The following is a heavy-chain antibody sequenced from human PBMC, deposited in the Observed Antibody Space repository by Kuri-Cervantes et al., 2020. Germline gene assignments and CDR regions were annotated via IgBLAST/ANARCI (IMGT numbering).Heavy chain of an antibody. CDR1: GGSVSSSSYY. V-gene: IGHV4-61*01. D-gene: IGHD2-15*01. CDR2: IYYSGST. Sequence: SETLSLTCTVSGGSVSSSSYYWSWIRQPPGKGLEWIGYIYYSGSTNYNPSLKSRVTISVDTSENQLSLKLRSVTAADTAVYYCARAGGGGVDYWGQGTLVTVSS. CDR3: ARAGGGGVDY. J-gene: IGHJ4*02.